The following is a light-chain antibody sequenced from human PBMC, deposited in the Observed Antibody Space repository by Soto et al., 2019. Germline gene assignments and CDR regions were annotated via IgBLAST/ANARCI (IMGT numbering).Light chain of an antibody. J-gene: IGLJ2*01. CDR1: SSDVGGYNY. CDR3: QSYDSSLSAHVV. Sequence: QSALTQPASVSGSPGQSITISCTGTSSDVGGYNYVSWYQQHPGKAPKLMIYEVSNRPSGVPDRFSGSKSGTSASLAITGLQAEDEADYYCQSYDSSLSAHVVFGGGTKLTVL. V-gene: IGLV2-14*01. CDR2: EVS.